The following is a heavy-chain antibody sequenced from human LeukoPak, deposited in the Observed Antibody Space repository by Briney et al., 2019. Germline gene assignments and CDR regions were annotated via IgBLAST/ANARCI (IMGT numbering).Heavy chain of an antibody. CDR1: GGSISGYY. J-gene: IGHJ4*02. D-gene: IGHD6-13*01. CDR3: ARDDVGISAVGAY. CDR2: FYTSRNI. Sequence: SETLSLTCSVSGGSISGYYSSWVRQPAGKGLEWIGRFYTSRNIDYNPSLESRVSMSVDASKNKVFLKLSSVTAADTAVYYCARDDVGISAVGAYWGPGILVTVSS. V-gene: IGHV4-4*07.